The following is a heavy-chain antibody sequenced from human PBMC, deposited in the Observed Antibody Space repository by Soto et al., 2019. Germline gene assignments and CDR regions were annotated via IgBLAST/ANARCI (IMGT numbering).Heavy chain of an antibody. Sequence: ASVKVSCKASGYTFISYGISWVRQAPGQGLEWMGWINAFNGNTNYAQKLQGRVTMTRDTSTSTAYMELRSLRSDDTAVYYCARDPVATETFDYWGQGTLVTVSS. V-gene: IGHV1-18*01. CDR3: ARDPVATETFDY. CDR1: GYTFISYG. CDR2: INAFNGNT. J-gene: IGHJ4*02. D-gene: IGHD5-12*01.